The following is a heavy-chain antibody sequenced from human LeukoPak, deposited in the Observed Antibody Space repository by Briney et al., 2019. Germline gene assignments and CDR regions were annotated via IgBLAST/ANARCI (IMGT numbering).Heavy chain of an antibody. CDR2: IRSKAYGGTT. D-gene: IGHD2-2*02. CDR1: GFTFGDYA. Sequence: GGSLRLSCTASGFTFGDYAMSWFRQAPGKGLEWVGFIRSKAYGGTTEYAASVKGRFTISRDDSKSIAYLQMNSLKTEDTAVYYCTKDLPYTGGLALNYWGQGALVTVSS. CDR3: TKDLPYTGGLALNY. V-gene: IGHV3-49*03. J-gene: IGHJ4*02.